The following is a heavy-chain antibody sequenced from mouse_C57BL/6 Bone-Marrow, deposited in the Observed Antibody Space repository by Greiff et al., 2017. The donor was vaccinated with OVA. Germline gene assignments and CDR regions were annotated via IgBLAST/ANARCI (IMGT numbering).Heavy chain of an antibody. D-gene: IGHD1-1*01. Sequence: VQLQESGPELVKPGASVKMSCKASGYTFTDYNMHWVKQRPGQGLEWIGMIHPNSGSTNYNEKFKSKATLTVDKSSSTAYMQLSSLTYEDSAVYYCVRGSWAITTVDWYFDVWGTGTTVTVSS. CDR3: VRGSWAITTVDWYFDV. CDR1: GYTFTDYN. CDR2: IHPNSGST. V-gene: IGHV1-64*01. J-gene: IGHJ1*03.